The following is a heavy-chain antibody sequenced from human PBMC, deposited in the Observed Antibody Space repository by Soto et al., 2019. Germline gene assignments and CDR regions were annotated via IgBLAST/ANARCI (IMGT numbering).Heavy chain of an antibody. V-gene: IGHV3-23*01. CDR3: AKSANLTDGAFDI. CDR2: ISGSGGST. CDR1: GFTFSSYA. D-gene: IGHD7-27*01. Sequence: GGSLRLSCAASGFTFSSYAMSWVRQAPGKGLEWVSAISGSGGSTYYADSVKGRFAISRDNSKHTLYLQMNSLRPEDTAVYYCAKSANLTDGAFDIWGQGTMVTVSS. J-gene: IGHJ3*02.